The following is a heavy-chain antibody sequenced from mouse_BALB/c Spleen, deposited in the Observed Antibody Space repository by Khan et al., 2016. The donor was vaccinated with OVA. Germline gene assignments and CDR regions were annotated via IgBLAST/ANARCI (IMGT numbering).Heavy chain of an antibody. CDR1: GYTFTDYN. CDR3: AREWGAWFAY. CDR2: IYPGSNNT. V-gene: IGHV1-77*01. J-gene: IGHJ3*01. Sequence: QVQLQQPGAELARPGASVKLSCKASGYTFTDYNINWVKQRTGQGLEWIGEIYPGSNNTYYNEKFKGKATLTADKSSSTAYMQLSSLTSEDSAVYFCAREWGAWFAYWGQGTLVTVSA.